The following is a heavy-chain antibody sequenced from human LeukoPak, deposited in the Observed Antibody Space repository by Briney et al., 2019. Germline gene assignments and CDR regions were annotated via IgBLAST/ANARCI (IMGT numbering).Heavy chain of an antibody. Sequence: SVKVSCKASGGTFSSYTISWVRQAPGQGLEWMGRIIPILGIANYAQKFQGRVTITADKSTSTAYMELSSLRSEDTAVYYCARKRGYSYTPFDYWGQGTLVTVSS. V-gene: IGHV1-69*02. CDR3: ARKRGYSYTPFDY. CDR2: IIPILGIA. CDR1: GGTFSSYT. J-gene: IGHJ4*02. D-gene: IGHD5-18*01.